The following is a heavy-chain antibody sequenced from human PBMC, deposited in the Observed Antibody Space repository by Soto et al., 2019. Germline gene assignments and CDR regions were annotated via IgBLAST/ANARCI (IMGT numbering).Heavy chain of an antibody. CDR2: ISYDGSNK. CDR3: AKDGDRWYSSGWYGFDY. D-gene: IGHD6-19*01. J-gene: IGHJ4*02. Sequence: PGGSLRLSCAASGFTFSSYGMHWVRQAPGKGLEWVAVISYDGSNKYYADSVKGRFTISRDNSKNTLYLQMNSLRAEDTAVYYCAKDGDRWYSSGWYGFDYWGQGTLVTVSS. V-gene: IGHV3-30*18. CDR1: GFTFSSYG.